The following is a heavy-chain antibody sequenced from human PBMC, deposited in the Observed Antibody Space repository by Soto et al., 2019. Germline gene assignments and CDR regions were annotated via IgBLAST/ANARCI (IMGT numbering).Heavy chain of an antibody. J-gene: IGHJ6*02. CDR3: ARDSYCSSTNCYLDYYYGMDV. V-gene: IGHV4-61*01. CDR1: GGSVSSGSYY. Sequence: VSGGSVSSGSYYXSWIRQPPGKGLEWIGYIYYSGSTNYNPSLKSRVTISVDTSKNQFSLKLSSVTAADTAVYYCARDSYCSSTNCYLDYYYGMDVWGQGTTVTVSS. D-gene: IGHD2-2*01. CDR2: IYYSGST.